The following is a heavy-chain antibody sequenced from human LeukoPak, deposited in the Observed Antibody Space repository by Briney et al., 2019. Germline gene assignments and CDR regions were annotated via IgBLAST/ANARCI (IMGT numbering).Heavy chain of an antibody. V-gene: IGHV3-9*01. CDR1: GFTFDDYA. J-gene: IGHJ4*02. Sequence: GGSLRLSCAASGFTFDDYAMHWVRQAPGKGLEWVSGIGRNSGSIGYADSVKGRFTISRDNAKNSLYLQMNSLRAEDTALYYCAKDDFYGSGSTRPIDYWGQGTLVTVSS. CDR3: AKDDFYGSGSTRPIDY. D-gene: IGHD3-10*01. CDR2: IGRNSGSI.